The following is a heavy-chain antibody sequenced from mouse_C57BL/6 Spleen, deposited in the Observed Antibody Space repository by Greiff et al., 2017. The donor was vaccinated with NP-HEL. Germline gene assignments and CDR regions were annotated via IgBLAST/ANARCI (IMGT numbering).Heavy chain of an antibody. CDR3: ARKGRLLSFDY. CDR2: IDPSDSYT. J-gene: IGHJ2*01. Sequence: QVQLQQPGAELVMPGASVKLSCKASGYTFTSYWMHWVKQRPGQGLEWIGEIDPSDSYTNYNQKFKGKSTLTVDKSSSTAYMQLSSLTSEDSAVYYCARKGRLLSFDYWGQGTTLTVSS. CDR1: GYTFTSYW. V-gene: IGHV1-69*01. D-gene: IGHD1-1*01.